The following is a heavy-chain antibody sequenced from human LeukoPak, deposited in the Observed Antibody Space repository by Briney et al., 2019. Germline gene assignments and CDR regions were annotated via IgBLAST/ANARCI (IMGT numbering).Heavy chain of an antibody. CDR3: AKDLRRGIAVAGLRFDP. Sequence: GGSLRLSCAASGFTFDVYAMHWVRQAPGKGLEWVSGISWNSGSIGYADSVKGRFTISRDNAKNSLYLQMNSLRAEDTALYYCAKDLRRGIAVAGLRFDPWGQGTLVTVSS. J-gene: IGHJ5*02. D-gene: IGHD6-19*01. CDR1: GFTFDVYA. V-gene: IGHV3-9*01. CDR2: ISWNSGSI.